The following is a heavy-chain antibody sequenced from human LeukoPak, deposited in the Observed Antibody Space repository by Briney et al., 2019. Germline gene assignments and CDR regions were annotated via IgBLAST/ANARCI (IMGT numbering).Heavy chain of an antibody. J-gene: IGHJ5*02. CDR1: GASVANTDW. CDR3: ARGYCSGGSCYWFDP. D-gene: IGHD2-15*01. V-gene: IGHV4-4*02. Sequence: SETLSLTCTVSGASVANTDWWTWVRQPPGEGLEWIGEIFQGGTTKYNPSLKSRVTISVDRSKNQFSLKRSSVTAADTAVYYCARGYCSGGSCYWFDPWGQGTLVTVSS. CDR2: IFQGGTT.